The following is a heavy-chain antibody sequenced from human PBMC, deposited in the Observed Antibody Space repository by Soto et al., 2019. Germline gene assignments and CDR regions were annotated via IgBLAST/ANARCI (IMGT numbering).Heavy chain of an antibody. CDR2: ISYDGSNK. CDR3: AKDRKVRAMVYYFDY. CDR1: GFTFSSYG. J-gene: IGHJ4*02. V-gene: IGHV3-30*18. D-gene: IGHD5-18*01. Sequence: QVQVVESGGGVVQPGRSLRLSCAASGFTFSSYGMHWVRQAPGKGLEWVAVISYDGSNKYYADSVKGRFTISRDNSKNTLYLQMNSLRAEDTAVYYCAKDRKVRAMVYYFDYWGQGTLVTVSS.